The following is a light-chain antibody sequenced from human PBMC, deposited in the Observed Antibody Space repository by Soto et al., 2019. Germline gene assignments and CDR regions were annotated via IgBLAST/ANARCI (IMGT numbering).Light chain of an antibody. CDR2: DAS. CDR3: QQCSSWPYT. Sequence: EIVLTQSPATLSLSPGDRVTLSCRASQSVCGSLAWYQQKPGQAPRLLIYDASNRATGIPVRFSGSGSGTDFSLTISSLAPEDFAVYYCQQCSSWPYTFGQGTKL. V-gene: IGKV3-11*01. J-gene: IGKJ2*01. CDR1: QSVCGS.